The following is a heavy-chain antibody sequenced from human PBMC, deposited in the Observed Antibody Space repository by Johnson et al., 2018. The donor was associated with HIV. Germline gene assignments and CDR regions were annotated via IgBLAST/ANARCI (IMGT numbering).Heavy chain of an antibody. D-gene: IGHD2/OR15-2a*01. CDR2: MSSSGSTI. CDR1: GFTFSNAW. Sequence: VQLVESGGGLVKPGGSLRLSCAASGFTFSNAWMSWVRQAPGKGLEWISYMSSSGSTIYHAESVKGRFTISRDNAKNSLYLQMNSLRVEDTDVYYCAREQATLLFRASGAAFNIWGQGTMVTVSS. V-gene: IGHV3-11*04. J-gene: IGHJ3*02. CDR3: AREQATLLFRASGAAFNI.